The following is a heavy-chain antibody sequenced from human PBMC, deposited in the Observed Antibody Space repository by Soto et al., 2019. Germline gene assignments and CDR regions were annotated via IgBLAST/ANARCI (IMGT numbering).Heavy chain of an antibody. Sequence: GGSLRLSCAASGFTFSSYWMSWVRQAPGRGLEWVANIKQDGSEKYYVDSVKGRFTISRDNAKNSLYLQMNSLRAEDTAVYYCARAAPTYYDFWSGYYPYYYYHYMDVWGKGTTVTVSS. CDR1: GFTFSSYW. V-gene: IGHV3-7*01. CDR2: IKQDGSEK. CDR3: ARAAPTYYDFWSGYYPYYYYHYMDV. J-gene: IGHJ6*03. D-gene: IGHD3-3*01.